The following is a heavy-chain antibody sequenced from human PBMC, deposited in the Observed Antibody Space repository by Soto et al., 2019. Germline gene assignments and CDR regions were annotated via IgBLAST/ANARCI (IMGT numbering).Heavy chain of an antibody. CDR1: GFTFSSYV. D-gene: IGHD2-2*01. V-gene: IGHV3-30*18. CDR3: AKGGPDCASTTCYLLVAFDI. J-gene: IGHJ3*02. CDR2: ISHDGNNK. Sequence: QVQLVQSGGGVVQPGRSLRLSCAASGFTFSSYVTHWVRQAPGKGLERVAVISHDGNNKYYADSVKGRFTISRDNSKNTVYLQMNSLPTEDTAVYYCAKGGPDCASTTCYLLVAFDIWGQGTMVTVSS.